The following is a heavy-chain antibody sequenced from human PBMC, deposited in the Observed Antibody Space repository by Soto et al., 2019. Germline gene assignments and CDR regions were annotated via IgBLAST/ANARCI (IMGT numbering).Heavy chain of an antibody. J-gene: IGHJ4*02. CDR1: GGSSSRTGYY. CDR3: ARGRTSGTLFDY. D-gene: IGHD2-2*01. V-gene: IGHV4-39*01. Sequence: PSETLSLTCTVSGGSSSRTGYYWGWIRQSPGKGMEWIGSIYYNGGAFYNPSLKSRVIISVDTSKNQFSLKLSSVTAADTAVYYCARGRTSGTLFDYWGQGTLVTVSS. CDR2: IYYNGGA.